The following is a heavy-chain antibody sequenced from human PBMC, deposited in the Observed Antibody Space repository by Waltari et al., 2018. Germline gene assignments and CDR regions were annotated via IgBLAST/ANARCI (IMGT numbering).Heavy chain of an antibody. CDR2: IYYSGST. CDR1: GGPISSSSYY. CDR3: ARQNGGYFDY. V-gene: IGHV4-39*01. J-gene: IGHJ4*02. D-gene: IGHD3-22*01. Sequence: QLQLQESGPGLVKPSETLSLTCTVSGGPISSSSYYWGWIRQPPGKGLEWIGSIYYSGSTYYNPSLKSRVTISVDTSKNQFSLKLSSVTAADTAVDYCARQNGGYFDYWGQGTLVTVSS.